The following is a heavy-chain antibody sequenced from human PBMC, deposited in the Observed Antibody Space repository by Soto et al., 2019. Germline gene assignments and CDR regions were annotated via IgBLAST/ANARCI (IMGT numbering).Heavy chain of an antibody. CDR2: VSRGGST. V-gene: IGHV3-23*01. J-gene: IGHJ4*02. D-gene: IGHD2-15*01. Sequence: GGALRCSCAASGFTFTSYAMGWVRQAPGKGLECVSVVSRGGSTHYADSVTGRFIVSRDNSKNTVSLQMNSLRADDTAVYYCAKRRGAGGNFDYWGQGALVTVSS. CDR3: AKRRGAGGNFDY. CDR1: GFTFTSYA.